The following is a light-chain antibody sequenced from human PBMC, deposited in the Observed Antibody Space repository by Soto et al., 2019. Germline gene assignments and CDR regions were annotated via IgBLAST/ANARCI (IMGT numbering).Light chain of an antibody. Sequence: QSVLTQPASVSGSPGQSITISCTGTSSDVGSYNLVSWYQQHPGKAPKLMIYEVSKRPSGVSNRFSSSKSGNTASLTISGLQAEDEADYYCCSYAGSSTLEVFGGGTQLTVL. CDR1: SSDVGSYNL. V-gene: IGLV2-23*02. CDR3: CSYAGSSTLEV. J-gene: IGLJ3*02. CDR2: EVS.